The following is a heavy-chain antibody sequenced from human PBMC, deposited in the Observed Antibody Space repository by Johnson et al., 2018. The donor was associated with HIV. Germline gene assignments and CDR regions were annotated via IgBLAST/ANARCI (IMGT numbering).Heavy chain of an antibody. CDR2: ISSSGSTI. J-gene: IGHJ3*02. V-gene: IGHV3-11*04. D-gene: IGHD1-1*01. Sequence: QVQLVESGGGVVQSGRSLRLSCAASGFTFSDYYMSWIRQAPGKGLEWVSYISSSGSTIYYADSVKGRFTISRDNAKNSLYLQMNSLRVEDAAVYYCATSTASDAFDIWGQGTIVTVSS. CDR1: GFTFSDYY. CDR3: ATSTASDAFDI.